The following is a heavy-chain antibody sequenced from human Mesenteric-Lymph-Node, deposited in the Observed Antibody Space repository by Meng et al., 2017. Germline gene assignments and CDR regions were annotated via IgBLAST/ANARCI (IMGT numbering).Heavy chain of an antibody. CDR2: ISSSGSTI. D-gene: IGHD3-9*01. J-gene: IGHJ3*02. CDR1: GFTFSSYE. Sequence: GESLKISCAASGFTFSSYEMNWVRQAPGKGLEWVSYISSSGSTIYYADSVKGRFTISRDNAKNSLYLQMNSLRAEDTAVYYCAREMFYDILTGYYRRGAFDIWGQGTMVTVSS. V-gene: IGHV3-48*03. CDR3: AREMFYDILTGYYRRGAFDI.